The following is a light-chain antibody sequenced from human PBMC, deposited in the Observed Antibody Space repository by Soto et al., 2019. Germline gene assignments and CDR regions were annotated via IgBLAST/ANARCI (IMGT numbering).Light chain of an antibody. J-gene: IGKJ1*01. CDR3: QQRSNWPPLT. CDR2: DAS. CDR1: QSVSSY. V-gene: IGKV3-11*01. Sequence: EIVLTQSPATLSLSLGARATLSCRASQSVSSYLAWYQRKPGQAPRLLIYDASNRATGIPARFSGSGSGTDFTLTISSLEPEDFAVYYCQQRSNWPPLTFGQGTKVEIK.